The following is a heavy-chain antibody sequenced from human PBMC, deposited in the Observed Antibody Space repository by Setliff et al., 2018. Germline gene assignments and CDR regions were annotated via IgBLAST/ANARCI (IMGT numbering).Heavy chain of an antibody. Sequence: SETLSLTCTVSGGSISSSSYYWGWIRQPPGKGLEWIGSIYYSGSTYYNPSLKSRVTISVDTSKNQFSLKLSSVTAADTAVYYCARDGGEYWGQGTLVTAPQ. CDR1: GGSISSSSYY. J-gene: IGHJ4*02. CDR2: IYYSGST. CDR3: ARDGGEY. V-gene: IGHV4-39*07. D-gene: IGHD3-16*01.